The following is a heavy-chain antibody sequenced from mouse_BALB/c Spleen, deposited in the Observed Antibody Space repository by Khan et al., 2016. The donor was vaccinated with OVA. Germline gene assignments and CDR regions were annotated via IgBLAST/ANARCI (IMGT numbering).Heavy chain of an antibody. J-gene: IGHJ1*01. V-gene: IGHV1-22*01. CDR2: INPNNGGT. CDR3: ARRDYYGYYWFFDV. CDR1: GYTFTEYT. D-gene: IGHD1-2*01. Sequence: VRLQQSGPELVKPGASVKISCKTSGYTFTEYTMHWVKQSHGKSLEWIGRINPNNGGTSYNQKFKGKATLTVDKSSSTAYMELRSLTSEDSAVYDCARRDYYGYYWFFDVWGAGTTVTVSS.